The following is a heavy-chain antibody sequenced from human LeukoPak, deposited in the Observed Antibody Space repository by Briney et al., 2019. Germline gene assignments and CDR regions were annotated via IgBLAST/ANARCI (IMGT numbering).Heavy chain of an antibody. CDR1: GYTFTSYD. CDR3: ARDMAAATYYYYMDV. D-gene: IGHD6-13*01. CDR2: MNPNSGNT. J-gene: IGHJ6*03. Sequence: ASVKVSCKASGYTFTSYDINWVRQATGQGLEWMGWMNPNSGNTGYAQKFQGRVTMTRDTSISTAYMELSRLRSDDTAVYYCARDMAAATYYYYMDVWGKGTTVTVSS. V-gene: IGHV1-8*01.